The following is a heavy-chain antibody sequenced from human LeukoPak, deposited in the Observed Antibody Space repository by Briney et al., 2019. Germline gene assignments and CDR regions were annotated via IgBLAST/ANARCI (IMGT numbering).Heavy chain of an antibody. D-gene: IGHD6-19*01. CDR2: ISGSGGST. J-gene: IGHJ4*02. CDR1: GFTFSSYG. V-gene: IGHV3-23*01. Sequence: GGSLRLSCAASGFTFSSYGMSWVRQAPGKGPEWVSAISGSGGSTYYADSVKGRFTISRDNSTNTLYLQMNSLRAEDTAVYYCAKSTSSGWYYFDYWGQGTLVTVSS. CDR3: AKSTSSGWYYFDY.